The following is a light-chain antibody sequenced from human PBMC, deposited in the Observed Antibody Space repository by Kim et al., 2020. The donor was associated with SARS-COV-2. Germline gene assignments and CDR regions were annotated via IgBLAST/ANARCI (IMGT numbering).Light chain of an antibody. Sequence: YESIGETVTITCRASQSISDLLAWYQQKPGKAPKSLIYSASYLLNGVPSRFSGSGSGTDFTLTISGLQPEDFATYYCQQYGSYPRTFGQGTKLEI. V-gene: IGKV1-16*01. J-gene: IGKJ2*02. CDR2: SAS. CDR3: QQYGSYPRT. CDR1: QSISDL.